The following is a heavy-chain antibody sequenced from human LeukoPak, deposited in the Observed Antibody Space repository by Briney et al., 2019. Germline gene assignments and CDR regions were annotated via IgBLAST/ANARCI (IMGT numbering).Heavy chain of an antibody. CDR3: ARGSGSWRRNWFDP. V-gene: IGHV1-69*04. CDR2: IIPILGIA. CDR1: GGTFSSYA. D-gene: IGHD1-26*01. Sequence: GSSVKVSCKASGGTFSSYAISWVRQAPGQGLEWMGRIIPILGIANYAQKFQGRVTITADKSTSTAYMELSSLRSEDTAVYYCARGSGSWRRNWFDPWGQGTLVTVSS. J-gene: IGHJ5*02.